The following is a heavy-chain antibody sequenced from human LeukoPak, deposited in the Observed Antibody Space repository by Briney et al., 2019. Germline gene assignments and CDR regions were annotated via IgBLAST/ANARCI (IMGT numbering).Heavy chain of an antibody. V-gene: IGHV3-64*01. CDR3: ARAPTAYCGGDCYSYYYYYMDV. CDR1: GFTFSSYA. CDR2: ISSNGGST. D-gene: IGHD2-21*02. Sequence: GGSLRLSCAASGFTFSSYAMHWVRQAPGKGLEYVSAISSNGGSTYYANSVKGRFTISRDNSKNTLYLQMNSLRAEDTAVYYCARAPTAYCGGDCYSYYYYYMDVWGKGTTVTVSS. J-gene: IGHJ6*03.